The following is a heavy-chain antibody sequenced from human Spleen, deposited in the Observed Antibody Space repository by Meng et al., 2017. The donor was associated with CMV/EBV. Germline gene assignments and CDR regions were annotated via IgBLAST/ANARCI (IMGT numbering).Heavy chain of an antibody. V-gene: IGHV3-43D*03. D-gene: IGHD5-18*01. CDR1: GFTFDDYA. CDR2: ISWDGSRS. Sequence: GESLKISCAASGFTFDDYAMYWVRQAPGKGLEWVSLISWDGSRSYYADSVKGRFTISRDNSKNSVYLQMNRLRTEDTALYYCARGLRQLVFDYWGQGTLVTVSS. J-gene: IGHJ4*02. CDR3: ARGLRQLVFDY.